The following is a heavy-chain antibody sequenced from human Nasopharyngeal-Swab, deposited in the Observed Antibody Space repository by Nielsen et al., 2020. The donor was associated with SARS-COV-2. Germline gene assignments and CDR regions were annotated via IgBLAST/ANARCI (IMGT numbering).Heavy chain of an antibody. CDR1: GYTFTGYY. V-gene: IGHV1-2*02. CDR2: INPNSDGT. CDR3: ARDPTSVAGTGDYYYGMDV. Sequence: ASVKVSCKASGYTFTGYYMHWVRQAPGQGLEWMGWINPNSDGTNYAQKFQGRVTMTRDTSISTAYMELSRLRSDDTAVYYCARDPTSVAGTGDYYYGMDVWGQGTTVTVSS. J-gene: IGHJ6*02. D-gene: IGHD6-19*01.